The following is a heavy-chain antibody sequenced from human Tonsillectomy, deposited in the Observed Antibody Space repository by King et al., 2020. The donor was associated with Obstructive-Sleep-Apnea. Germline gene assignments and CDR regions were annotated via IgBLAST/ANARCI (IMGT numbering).Heavy chain of an antibody. CDR2: IYWNDDK. J-gene: IGHJ4*02. V-gene: IGHV2-5*01. CDR1: GFSLTTSGVG. CDR3: AHRPKHFWYWDS. D-gene: IGHD2-8*02. Sequence: TLKESGPTLVKPTQTLTLTCTFSGFSLTTSGVGVGWIRQPPGKALEWLALIYWNDDKRYRPSLKSRLTITKDTSKKQVVLTMTNMDPVDTATYYCAHRPKHFWYWDSWGQGTLVTVSS.